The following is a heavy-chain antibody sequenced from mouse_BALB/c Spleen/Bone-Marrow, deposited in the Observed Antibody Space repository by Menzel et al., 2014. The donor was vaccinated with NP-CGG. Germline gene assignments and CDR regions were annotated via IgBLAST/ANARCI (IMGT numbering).Heavy chain of an antibody. Sequence: QVQLQQSGAELVKPGASVKLSCKASGYTFTSYWMHWVKRRPGQGLEWIGEINPSNGRTNYNEKFKSKATLTVDKSSSTAYMQLSSLTSEDSAVYYCARCYYGNYFDCWGQGTTLTVSS. V-gene: IGHV1S81*02. J-gene: IGHJ2*01. CDR2: INPSNGRT. CDR3: ARCYYGNYFDC. CDR1: GYTFTSYW. D-gene: IGHD2-1*01.